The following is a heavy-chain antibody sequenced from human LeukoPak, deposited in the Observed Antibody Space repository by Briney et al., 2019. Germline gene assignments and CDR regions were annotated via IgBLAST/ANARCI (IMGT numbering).Heavy chain of an antibody. J-gene: IGHJ4*02. Sequence: SVKVSCKASGGTFSSYAISWVRQAPGQGLEWMGGIIPIFGTANYAQKFQGRVTITADESTSTAYMELSSLRSEDTAVHYCAREWVRDGYNYYFDYWGQGTLVTVSS. CDR2: IIPIFGTA. CDR1: GGTFSSYA. D-gene: IGHD5-24*01. V-gene: IGHV1-69*13. CDR3: AREWVRDGYNYYFDY.